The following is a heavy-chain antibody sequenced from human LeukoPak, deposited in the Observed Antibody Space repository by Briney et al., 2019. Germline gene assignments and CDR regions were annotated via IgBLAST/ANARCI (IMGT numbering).Heavy chain of an antibody. CDR2: ISYDGSNK. CDR3: ARGVRGTYYFDY. V-gene: IGHV3-30-3*01. D-gene: IGHD3-10*01. J-gene: IGHJ4*02. Sequence: GGSLRLSCAASGFTFSSYAMHWVRQAPGKGLEWVAVISYDGSNKYYADSVKGRFTISRDNSKNTLYLQMNSLRAEDTAVYYCARGVRGTYYFDYWGQGALVTVSS. CDR1: GFTFSSYA.